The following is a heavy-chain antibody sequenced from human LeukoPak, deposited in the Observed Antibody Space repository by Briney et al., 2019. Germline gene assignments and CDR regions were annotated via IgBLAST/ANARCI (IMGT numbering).Heavy chain of an antibody. CDR2: INSDGRST. Sequence: GGSLRLSCAASEFTFSSYWMPWVRQAPGKGLVWVSHINSDGRSTSYADSVKGRFTISRDNAKNTLYLQMNSLRAEDTAVYYCARDYDFDDYWGQGTLVTVSS. V-gene: IGHV3-74*01. J-gene: IGHJ4*02. D-gene: IGHD3-3*01. CDR3: ARDYDFDDY. CDR1: EFTFSSYW.